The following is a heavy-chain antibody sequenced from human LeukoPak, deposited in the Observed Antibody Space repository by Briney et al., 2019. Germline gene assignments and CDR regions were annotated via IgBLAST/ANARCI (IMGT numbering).Heavy chain of an antibody. D-gene: IGHD4-17*01. Sequence: GGSLRLSSVASRFTFSIYWLSWVRQAPGRGLEWVANIKQDGGEKYYVDSVKSRFTISRDNAKNSLYLQMNSLRAEDTAVYYCARDRTTTSYYYMDVWGKGTTVTISS. J-gene: IGHJ6*03. CDR3: ARDRTTTSYYYMDV. CDR2: IKQDGGEK. V-gene: IGHV3-7*01. CDR1: RFTFSIYW.